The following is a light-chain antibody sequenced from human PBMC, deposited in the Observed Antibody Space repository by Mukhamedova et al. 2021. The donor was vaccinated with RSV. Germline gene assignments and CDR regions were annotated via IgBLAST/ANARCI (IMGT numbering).Light chain of an antibody. J-gene: IGKJ2*03. Sequence: GDRVTITCRASQSISSYLNWYQQKPGKAPKLLIYAASSLQSGVPSRFSGSGSGIDFTLTISSLQPEDFATYYCQQSYSSPYSFGQG. V-gene: IGKV1-39*01. CDR2: AAS. CDR1: QSISSY. CDR3: QQSYSSPYS.